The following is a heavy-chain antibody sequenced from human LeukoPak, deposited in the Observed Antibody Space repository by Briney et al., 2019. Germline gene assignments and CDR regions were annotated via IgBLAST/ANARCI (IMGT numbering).Heavy chain of an antibody. CDR2: INPSGGST. CDR3: ARALTAVTAFDY. V-gene: IGHV1-46*01. CDR1: GYTFTSYY. J-gene: IGHJ4*02. Sequence: GASVNVSCKASGYTFTSYYMHWVRQAPGQGLEWMGIINPSGGSTSYAQKFQGRVTMTRDTSTSTVYMELSSLRSEDTAVYYCARALTAVTAFDYWGQGTLVTVSS. D-gene: IGHD4-17*01.